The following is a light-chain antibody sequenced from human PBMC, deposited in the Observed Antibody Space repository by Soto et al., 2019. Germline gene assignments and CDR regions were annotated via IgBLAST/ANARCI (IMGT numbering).Light chain of an antibody. J-gene: IGLJ2*01. V-gene: IGLV1-40*01. CDR3: QAWDSSTVV. Sequence: QSVLTQPPSVSGAPGQRVTISCTGSSSNIGAGYDVHWYQQLPGTAPKLLIYGNSNRPSGVPDRFSGSKSGTSASLAITGLQAEDEAGYYCQAWDSSTVVFGGGTQLTVL. CDR2: GNS. CDR1: SSNIGAGYD.